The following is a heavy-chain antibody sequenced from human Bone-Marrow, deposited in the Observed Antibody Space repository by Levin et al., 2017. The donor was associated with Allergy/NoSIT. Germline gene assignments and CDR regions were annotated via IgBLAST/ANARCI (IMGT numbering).Heavy chain of an antibody. J-gene: IGHJ4*02. CDR2: MHFGGST. CDR3: ARLRDGSGSYSDY. CDR1: XXXSRSSCYS. D-gene: IGHD3-10*01. Sequence: PSETLSLTXXXXXXXSRSSCYSWGGHHRPPGKGLEWIASMHFGGSTYYNPSLKSRVTISVDTSKNQFSLRLSSLTAADTAVYYCARLRDGSGSYSDYWGQGTLVTVSS. V-gene: IGHV4-39*01.